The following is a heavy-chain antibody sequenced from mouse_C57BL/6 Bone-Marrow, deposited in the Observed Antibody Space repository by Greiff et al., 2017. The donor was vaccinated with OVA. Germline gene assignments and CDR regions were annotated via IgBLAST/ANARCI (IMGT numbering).Heavy chain of an antibody. V-gene: IGHV1-81*01. Sequence: VQLQQSGAELARPGASVKLSCKASGYTFTSYGISWVKQRTGQGLEWIGEIYPRSGNTYYNEKFKGKATLTADKSSSTAYMELRSLTSEDSAVYFCARRPISLITTVVATGPWYFDVWGTGTTVTVSS. CDR2: IYPRSGNT. CDR1: GYTFTSYG. D-gene: IGHD1-1*01. CDR3: ARRPISLITTVVATGPWYFDV. J-gene: IGHJ1*03.